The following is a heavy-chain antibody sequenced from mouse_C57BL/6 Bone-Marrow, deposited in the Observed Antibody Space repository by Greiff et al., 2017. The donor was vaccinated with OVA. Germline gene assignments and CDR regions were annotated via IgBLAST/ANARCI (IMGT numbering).Heavy chain of an antibody. V-gene: IGHV1-26*01. CDR3: ARSEYYYGSSYKFAY. CDR1: GYPFTDYY. D-gene: IGHD1-1*01. CDR2: INPNNGGT. J-gene: IGHJ3*01. Sequence: VQLQQSGPELVKPGASVKISCKASGYPFTDYYMNWVKQSHGKSLEWIGDINPNNGGTSYNQKFKGKATLTVDKSSSTAYMELRSLTSEDSAVYYCARSEYYYGSSYKFAYWGQGTLVTVSA.